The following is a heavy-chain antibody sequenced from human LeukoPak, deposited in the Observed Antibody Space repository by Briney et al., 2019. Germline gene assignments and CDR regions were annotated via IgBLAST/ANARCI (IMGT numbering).Heavy chain of an antibody. D-gene: IGHD5-18*01. V-gene: IGHV1-18*01. J-gene: IGHJ3*01. CDR1: GYTFTNYG. CDR3: VRADTAMITPQDAFDV. CDR2: ISSYNGNT. Sequence: ASVKVSCKTSGYTFTNYGISWVRQAPGQGLEWMGWISSYNGNTHYARELQGRLTVTTDTPTKTAYMELRSLTSDDTAVYYCVRADTAMITPQDAFDVWGQGTMLTVSS.